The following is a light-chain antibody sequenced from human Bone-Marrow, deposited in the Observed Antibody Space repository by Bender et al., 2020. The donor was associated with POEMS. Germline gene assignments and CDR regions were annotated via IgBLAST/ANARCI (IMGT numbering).Light chain of an antibody. CDR3: AVWDDSLNGWV. V-gene: IGLV1-44*01. J-gene: IGLJ3*02. CDR1: SSNIGAHA. CDR2: SSH. Sequence: QSVLTQPPSASGTPGQRVTISCSGGSSNIGAHAVNWYQHLPGTAPRLLIYSSHRRPSEVTDRFSGSRSGTSASLAISGLQSEDEAGYYCAVWDDSLNGWVFGGGTKLTVL.